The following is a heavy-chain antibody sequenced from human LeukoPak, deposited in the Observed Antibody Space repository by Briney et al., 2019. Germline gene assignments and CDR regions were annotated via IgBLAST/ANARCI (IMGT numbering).Heavy chain of an antibody. CDR2: IKQDGSEK. D-gene: IGHD6-13*01. Sequence: PGGSLRLSCAASGFTFSNAWMSWVRQAPGKGLEWVANIKQDGSEKYYVDSVKGRFTISRDNAKNSLYLQMNSLRAEDTAVYYCAREPQAAFRDAFDIWGQGTMVTVSS. J-gene: IGHJ3*02. CDR1: GFTFSNAW. V-gene: IGHV3-7*01. CDR3: AREPQAAFRDAFDI.